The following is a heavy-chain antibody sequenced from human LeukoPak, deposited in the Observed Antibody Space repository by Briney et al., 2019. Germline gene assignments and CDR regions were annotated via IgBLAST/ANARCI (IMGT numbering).Heavy chain of an antibody. CDR3: ARDRGSGWYYFDY. CDR2: IYHSGST. Sequence: SETLSLTCTVSGYSISSAYYWGWIRQPPGKGLEWIGSIYHSGSTFYNPSLRSRVTISIDTSKNQFSLKLSSVTAADTAVYYCARDRGSGWYYFDYWGQGTLVTVSS. CDR1: GYSISSAYY. D-gene: IGHD6-19*01. J-gene: IGHJ4*02. V-gene: IGHV4-38-2*02.